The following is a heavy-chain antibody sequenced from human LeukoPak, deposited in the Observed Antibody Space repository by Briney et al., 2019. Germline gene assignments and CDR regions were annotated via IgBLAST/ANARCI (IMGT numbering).Heavy chain of an antibody. CDR1: RFTFSSYW. D-gene: IGHD3-3*01. Sequence: GVSLRLSCAASRFTFSSYWMSVVPRSRGKVLEWLTNIKQDGSEKYYVDSVKGRFTMSRDNAKTSLYLKMNRVRAEDTAVYYCARSTPYCDFWSGYDYWGQGTMVTVSS. CDR2: IKQDGSEK. J-gene: IGHJ4*02. CDR3: ARSTPYCDFWSGYDY. V-gene: IGHV3-7*01.